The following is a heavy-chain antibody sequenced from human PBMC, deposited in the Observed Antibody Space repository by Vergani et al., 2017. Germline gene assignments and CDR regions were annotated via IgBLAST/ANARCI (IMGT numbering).Heavy chain of an antibody. CDR1: GFSLRTSGVG. V-gene: IGHV2-5*01. CDR3: AHRRVAVAGTTLDY. CDR2: IYWNDDK. J-gene: IGHJ4*02. D-gene: IGHD6-19*01. Sequence: QITLKESGPTLVKPAQPLTLPCTFSGFSLRTSGVGVGWIRQPSGKALDWLALIYWNDDKRYSPSLKSRLTNTKDTSKNQVVLTMTNMYTVDTATYYCAHRRVAVAGTTLDYWGQGTLVTVSS.